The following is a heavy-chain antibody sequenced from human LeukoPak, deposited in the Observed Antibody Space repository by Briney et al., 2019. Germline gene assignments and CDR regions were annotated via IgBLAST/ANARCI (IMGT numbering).Heavy chain of an antibody. J-gene: IGHJ4*02. V-gene: IGHV3-48*03. Sequence: PGGSLGLSCAASGFTFSAYEMNWVRQAPGKGLEWLSYISGSGDTIYYAESVKGRFTISRDNAKNSLYLQMSSLRAEDTAVYYCVSAYGGLLDYWGQGTLVTVSS. CDR2: ISGSGDTI. CDR3: VSAYGGLLDY. D-gene: IGHD3-16*01. CDR1: GFTFSAYE.